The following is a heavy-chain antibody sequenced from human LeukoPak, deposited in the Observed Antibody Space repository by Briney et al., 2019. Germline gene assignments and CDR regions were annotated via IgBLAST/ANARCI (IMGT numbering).Heavy chain of an antibody. CDR2: IYPGDSDT. J-gene: IGHJ4*02. D-gene: IGHD3-9*01. V-gene: IGHV5-51*01. Sequence: RGGSLKISCKGSGYSFTSYWIGWVRQMPGKGLEWMGIIYPGDSDTRYSPSFQGQVTMSADKSISTAYLQWSSLKASDSAMYYCARRMNYDILTGKYYFDYWGQGTLVTVSS. CDR1: GYSFTSYW. CDR3: ARRMNYDILTGKYYFDY.